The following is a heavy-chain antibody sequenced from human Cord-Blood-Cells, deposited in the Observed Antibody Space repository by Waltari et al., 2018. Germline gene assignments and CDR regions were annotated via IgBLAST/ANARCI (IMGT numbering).Heavy chain of an antibody. V-gene: IGHV4-31*03. CDR3: ARDHANWALDY. D-gene: IGHD7-27*01. J-gene: IGHJ4*02. CDR2: IYYSGST. CDR1: GGSISSGGYY. Sequence: QVQLQESGPGLVKPSQTLSLTCTVSGGSISSGGYYWSWIRQHPGKGLEWIWYIYYSGSTYYNPSLKSRVTISVDTSKNQCSLKLSSVTAADTAVYYCARDHANWALDYWGQGTLVTVSS.